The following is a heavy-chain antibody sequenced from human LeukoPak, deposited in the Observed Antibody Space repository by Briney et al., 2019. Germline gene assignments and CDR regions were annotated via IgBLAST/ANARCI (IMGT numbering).Heavy chain of an antibody. J-gene: IGHJ4*02. Sequence: GGSLRLSCAASGFTFSSYGVHWVRQAPGKGLEWVAFIRFDGSNKYYADSVKGRFTISRDNSKNTLYVQMNSLRAEDTAVYYCAKEGYSGSQFDYWGQGTLVTVSS. CDR3: AKEGYSGSQFDY. V-gene: IGHV3-30*02. CDR1: GFTFSSYG. D-gene: IGHD1-26*01. CDR2: IRFDGSNK.